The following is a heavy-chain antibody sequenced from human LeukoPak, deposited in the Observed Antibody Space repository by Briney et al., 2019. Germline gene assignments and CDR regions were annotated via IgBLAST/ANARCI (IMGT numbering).Heavy chain of an antibody. CDR3: AKDIYYDIGILEY. J-gene: IGHJ4*02. Sequence: GGSLRLSCAASGFTFSNYWVHWVRQAPGKGLVWVSRINPDGSTINYADSVKGRFTISRDNAKNTLYLQMNRLRTEDTALYYCAKDIYYDIGILEYWGQGTLVTVSS. CDR1: GFTFSNYW. D-gene: IGHD3-22*01. CDR2: INPDGSTI. V-gene: IGHV3-74*01.